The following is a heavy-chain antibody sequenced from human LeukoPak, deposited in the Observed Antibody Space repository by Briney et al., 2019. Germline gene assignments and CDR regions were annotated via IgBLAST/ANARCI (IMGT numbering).Heavy chain of an antibody. Sequence: SSETLSLTCAVYGGSFSGYFWGWIRQPPGKGLEWIGSIDYSGSTYYNPSLKSRVTISVDTSKNQFSLKLSSVTAADTAVYYCASYDYGDRDAFDIWGQGTMVTVPS. CDR3: ASYDYGDRDAFDI. CDR1: GGSFSGYF. V-gene: IGHV4-34*01. J-gene: IGHJ3*02. CDR2: IDYSGST. D-gene: IGHD4-17*01.